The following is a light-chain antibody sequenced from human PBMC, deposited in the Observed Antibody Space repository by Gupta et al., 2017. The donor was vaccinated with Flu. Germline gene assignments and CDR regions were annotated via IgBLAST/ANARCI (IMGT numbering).Light chain of an antibody. CDR2: WAS. J-gene: IGKJ2*01. CDR1: QSGLYSSNNKNY. V-gene: IGKV4-1*01. Sequence: DIVMTQSPDSLAVSLGERATINCKSSQSGLYSSNNKNYLAWYQQKPGQPPKLLIYWASTRESGVPDRLSGSRSCTDFTLTIISRQAEDVAVYYCRQEDSTRYFFGQGTRLEIK. CDR3: RQEDSTRYF.